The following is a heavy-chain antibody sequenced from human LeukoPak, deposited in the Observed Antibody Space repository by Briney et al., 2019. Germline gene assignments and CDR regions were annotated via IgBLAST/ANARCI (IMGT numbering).Heavy chain of an antibody. D-gene: IGHD2-15*01. J-gene: IGHJ4*02. CDR2: ISYDGSNK. CDR3: ARVAASQYYFDY. V-gene: IGHV3-30-3*01. CDR1: GFTFSSYA. Sequence: GGSLRLSCAASGFTFSSYAMSWVRQAPGKGLEWVAVISYDGSNKYYADSVKGRFTISRDNSKNTLYLQMNSRRAEDTAVYYCARVAASQYYFDYWGQGTLVTVSS.